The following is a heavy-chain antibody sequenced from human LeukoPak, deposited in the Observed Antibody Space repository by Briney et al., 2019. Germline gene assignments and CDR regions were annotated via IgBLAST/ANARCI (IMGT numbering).Heavy chain of an antibody. CDR2: ISYDGSNK. J-gene: IGHJ6*02. Sequence: GGSLRLSCAASGFTFSSYAMHWVRQAPGKGLEWVAVISYDGSNKYYADSVKGRFTISRDNSKNTLYLQMNSLRAEDTAVYYCARDLPGLLSYGMDVWGQGTTVTVSS. V-gene: IGHV3-30*04. D-gene: IGHD5-18*01. CDR3: ARDLPGLLSYGMDV. CDR1: GFTFSSYA.